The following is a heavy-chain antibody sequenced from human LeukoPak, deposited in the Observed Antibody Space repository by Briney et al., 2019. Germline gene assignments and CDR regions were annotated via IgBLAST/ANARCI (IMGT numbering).Heavy chain of an antibody. V-gene: IGHV4-39*07. CDR2: IYYSGST. D-gene: IGHD3-3*01. J-gene: IGHJ3*02. Sequence: SETLSLTCTVSGGSISISSYYWGWIRQPPGKGLEWIGSIYYSGSTYYNPSLKSRVTISVDTSKNQFSLKLSSVTAADTAVYYCAIDRQYYDFWSGYHDAFDIWGQGTMVTVSS. CDR1: GGSISISSYY. CDR3: AIDRQYYDFWSGYHDAFDI.